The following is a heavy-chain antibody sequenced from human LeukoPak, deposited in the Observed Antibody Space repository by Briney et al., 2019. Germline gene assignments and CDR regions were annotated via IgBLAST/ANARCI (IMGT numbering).Heavy chain of an antibody. V-gene: IGHV1-18*01. CDR3: ARDLTSGDY. CDR1: GYTFTIYG. Sequence: ASVTVSCTASGYTFTIYGISWVRQAPGQGLEYMGWISAYSGDTNYAQKYQDRVTITRDTSTSTVYMEVRSLRSDDTAVYYCARDLTSGDYWGQGTLVTVSS. J-gene: IGHJ4*02. CDR2: ISAYSGDT. D-gene: IGHD3-16*01.